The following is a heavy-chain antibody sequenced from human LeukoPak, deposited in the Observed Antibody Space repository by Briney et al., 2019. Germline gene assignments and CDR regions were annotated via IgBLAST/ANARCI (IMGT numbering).Heavy chain of an antibody. CDR1: GFTFSSCG. CDR2: IWYDGSKK. CDR3: ARSVLSPVLQDFDY. J-gene: IGHJ4*02. Sequence: PGKSLRLSCAASGFTFSSCGMHWVRQAPGKGLEWEAVIWYDGSKKYYADSVKGRFTISRDDSKNTLYLQMNSLRVEDTAVYYCARSVLSPVLQDFDYWGQGTLVTVSS. D-gene: IGHD5-24*01. V-gene: IGHV3-33*01.